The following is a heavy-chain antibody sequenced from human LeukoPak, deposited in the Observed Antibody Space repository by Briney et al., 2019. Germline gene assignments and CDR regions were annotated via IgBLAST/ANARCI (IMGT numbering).Heavy chain of an antibody. J-gene: IGHJ4*02. D-gene: IGHD2-15*01. V-gene: IGHV5-51*01. Sequence: GGSLKISCKGSGYTFTNHWIGWVRQMPGKGLEWMGIIYSGGSDTRYSPSFQGQVTISVDKSISTAYLQWTSLKASDTAIYYCARHSLGYCSGGNCYPDYWGQGTLVTVSS. CDR3: ARHSLGYCSGGNCYPDY. CDR2: IYSGGSDT. CDR1: GYTFTNHW.